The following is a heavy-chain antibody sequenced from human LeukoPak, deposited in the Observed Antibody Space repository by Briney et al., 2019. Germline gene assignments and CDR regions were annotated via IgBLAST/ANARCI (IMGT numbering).Heavy chain of an antibody. CDR3: AIYSGYGTNAFDI. V-gene: IGHV3-23*01. D-gene: IGHD5-12*01. J-gene: IGHJ3*02. Sequence: GGALRLSCAASGFTLCSYAMNWVRPGPGEGVGWVSDISGGGGNTYYADSVKGRFTISRDNSKNTLYLQMHSLRAEDTAVYYCAIYSGYGTNAFDIWGQGTMVTVSS. CDR2: ISGGGGNT. CDR1: GFTLCSYA.